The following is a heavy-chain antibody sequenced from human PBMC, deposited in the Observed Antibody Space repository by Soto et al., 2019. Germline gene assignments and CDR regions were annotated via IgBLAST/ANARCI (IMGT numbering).Heavy chain of an antibody. J-gene: IGHJ4*02. Sequence: GGSLRLSCAASGFTFSSYGMHWVRQAPGKGLEWVAVISYDGSNKYYADSVKGRFTISRDNSKNTLYLQMNSLRAEDTAVYYCAKDLGPFTMIVVPSRARELDYWGQGTLVTVSS. V-gene: IGHV3-30*18. CDR3: AKDLGPFTMIVVPSRARELDY. CDR2: ISYDGSNK. CDR1: GFTFSSYG. D-gene: IGHD3-22*01.